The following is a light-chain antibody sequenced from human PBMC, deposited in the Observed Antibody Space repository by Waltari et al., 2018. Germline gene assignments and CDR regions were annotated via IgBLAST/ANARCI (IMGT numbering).Light chain of an antibody. CDR1: SSDVGGYNY. V-gene: IGLV2-23*02. CDR2: VVS. J-gene: IGLJ2*01. Sequence: QSALTQPASVSGSPGQSIPISCPGTSSDVGGYNYVSWSQQYPDKAPKLMIYVVSKRPSGVSNRFSGSKSGNTASLTISGLQAEDEADYYCCSYAGSSTHVLFGGGTKLTVL. CDR3: CSYAGSSTHVL.